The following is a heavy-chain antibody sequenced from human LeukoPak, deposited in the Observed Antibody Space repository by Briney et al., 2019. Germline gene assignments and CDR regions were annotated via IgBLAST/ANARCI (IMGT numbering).Heavy chain of an antibody. Sequence: GGSLRLSCAASGFTFSSYGIHWVRQAPGKGLEWVAVISNDGSNKYYADSVKGRFTISRDNAKSTLYLQMNSLRAEDTAVYYCATIKGGFYFDYWGQGTLVTVSS. CDR1: GFTFSSYG. D-gene: IGHD3-16*01. J-gene: IGHJ4*02. CDR2: ISNDGSNK. V-gene: IGHV3-30*03. CDR3: ATIKGGFYFDY.